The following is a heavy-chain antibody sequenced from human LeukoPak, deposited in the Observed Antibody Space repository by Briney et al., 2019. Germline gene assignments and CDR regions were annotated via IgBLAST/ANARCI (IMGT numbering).Heavy chain of an antibody. D-gene: IGHD2-2*01. CDR1: GGSISSGDYY. J-gene: IGHJ5*02. CDR3: ASRYCSSTSCGNWFDP. Sequence: SQTLSLTCTVSGGSISSGDYYGSWIRQPPGKGLEWIGYIYYSGSTYYNPSLKSRVTISVDTSKNQFSLKLSSVTAADTAVYYCASRYCSSTSCGNWFDPWGQGTLVTVSS. V-gene: IGHV4-30-4*01. CDR2: IYYSGST.